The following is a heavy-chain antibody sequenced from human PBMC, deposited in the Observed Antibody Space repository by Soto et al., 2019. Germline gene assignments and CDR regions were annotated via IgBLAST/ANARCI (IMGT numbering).Heavy chain of an antibody. J-gene: IGHJ6*02. D-gene: IGHD1-26*01. CDR1: GFTFSSYA. CDR3: ARDMSGGTYNYYYGMDV. CDR2: ISGTGSPT. Sequence: EVQLLESGGGLGQPGGSLRLSCAASGFTFSSYAMTWVRQAPGRGLEWVSAISGTGSPTYYADSVNGRFTISRDNSKNTLYLQMNSLRADDTAVYYCARDMSGGTYNYYYGMDVWGQGTTVTVSS. V-gene: IGHV3-23*01.